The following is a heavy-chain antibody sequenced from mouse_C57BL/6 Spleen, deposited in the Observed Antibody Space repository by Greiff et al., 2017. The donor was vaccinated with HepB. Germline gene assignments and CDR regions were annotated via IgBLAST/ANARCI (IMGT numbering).Heavy chain of an antibody. CDR3: ARRPGGAFAY. V-gene: IGHV1-42*01. CDR1: GYSFTGYY. Sequence: VQLQQSGPELVKPGASVKISCKASGYSFTGYYMNWVKQSPEKSLEWIGEINPSTGGTTYNQKFKAKATLTVDKSSSTAYMQLKSLTSEDSAVYYCARRPGGAFAYWGQGTLVTVSA. CDR2: INPSTGGT. J-gene: IGHJ3*01.